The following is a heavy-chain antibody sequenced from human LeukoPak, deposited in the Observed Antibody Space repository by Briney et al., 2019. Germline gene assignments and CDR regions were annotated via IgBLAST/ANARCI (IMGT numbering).Heavy chain of an antibody. CDR3: ARGITADY. D-gene: IGHD3-3*01. CDR2: INSDGSSI. CDR1: GFTFSSYW. J-gene: IGHJ4*02. Sequence: PGGSLRLSCTASGFTFSSYWMHWVRQAPGKGLVWVSRINSDGSSITYADSVKGRFTISRDNAKNTLYLQMNGLRADDTAVYYCARGITADYWGQGTLVTVSS. V-gene: IGHV3-74*01.